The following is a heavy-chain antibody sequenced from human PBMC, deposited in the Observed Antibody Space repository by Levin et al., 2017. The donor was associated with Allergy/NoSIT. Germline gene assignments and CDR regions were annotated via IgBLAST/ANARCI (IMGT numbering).Heavy chain of an antibody. CDR1: GFTLRRHA. Sequence: SGGSLRLSCTVSGFTLRRHAMHWVRQAPGKGLEWVALTSVDGNNDKYLDSVKGRFTVSRDNSKNTLYLQMNSLRAEDAAVYYCAKERNNGLDGVHFDYWGPGTLVTVSS. CDR2: TSVDGNND. J-gene: IGHJ4*02. D-gene: IGHD5-12*01. CDR3: AKERNNGLDGVHFDY. V-gene: IGHV3-30*18.